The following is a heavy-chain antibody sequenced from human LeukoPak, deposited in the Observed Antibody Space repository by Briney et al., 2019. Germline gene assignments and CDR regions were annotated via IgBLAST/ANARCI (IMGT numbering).Heavy chain of an antibody. D-gene: IGHD6-25*01. CDR2: INPSGGST. J-gene: IGHJ4*02. Sequence: ASVKVSCKASGYTFTSYYMHWVRQAPGQGLEWMGIINPSGGSTSYAQKFQGRVTMTRDTSTSTVYMELRSLRSDDAGVYYCARDTNWQRDYWGQGTLVTVSS. CDR3: ARDTNWQRDY. V-gene: IGHV1-46*01. CDR1: GYTFTSYY.